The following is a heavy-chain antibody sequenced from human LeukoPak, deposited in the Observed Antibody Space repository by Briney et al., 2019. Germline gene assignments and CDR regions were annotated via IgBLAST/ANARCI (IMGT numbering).Heavy chain of an antibody. Sequence: SETLSLTCIVAGGSISSTSYYWGWLRQPPGKGLEWIGCIYYSGTTYYNPSLKGRVAMSVDTSKNHFSLQVNSVTAADTAVYCCARRVVGLIDRWGQGTLVTVSS. CDR1: GGSISSTSYY. D-gene: IGHD1-26*01. CDR3: ARRVVGLIDR. V-gene: IGHV4-39*02. J-gene: IGHJ5*02. CDR2: IYYSGTT.